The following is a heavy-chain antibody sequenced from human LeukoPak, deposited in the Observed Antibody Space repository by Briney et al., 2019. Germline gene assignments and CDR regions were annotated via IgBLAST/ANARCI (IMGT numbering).Heavy chain of an antibody. V-gene: IGHV3-30-3*01. Sequence: GRSLRLSCAASGFTFSSYAMHWVRQAPGKGLEWVPVISYDGSKKYYADSVKGRFTISRDNSKNTLYLQMNSLRAEDTAVYYCARDSMHPAYCGGDCYGSYYYGMDVWGQGTTVTVSS. D-gene: IGHD2-21*02. CDR3: ARDSMHPAYCGGDCYGSYYYGMDV. CDR2: ISYDGSKK. J-gene: IGHJ6*02. CDR1: GFTFSSYA.